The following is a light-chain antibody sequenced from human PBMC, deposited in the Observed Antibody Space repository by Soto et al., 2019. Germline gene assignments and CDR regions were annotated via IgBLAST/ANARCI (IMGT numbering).Light chain of an antibody. CDR1: STDVGRYNY. CDR2: DVS. CDR3: TSYTSDSTYV. J-gene: IGLJ1*01. Sequence: QSALTQAASVSGSPGQSITISCTGTSTDVGRYNYVSWYQQHPGKAPKLMVYDVSNRPSWVSNRFSGSKSGITASLTISGLQAEDEADYYCTSYTSDSTYVFGTGTKVTV. V-gene: IGLV2-14*01.